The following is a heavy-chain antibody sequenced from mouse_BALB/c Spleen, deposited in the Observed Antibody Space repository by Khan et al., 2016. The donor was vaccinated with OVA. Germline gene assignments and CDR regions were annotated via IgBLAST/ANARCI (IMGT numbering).Heavy chain of an antibody. D-gene: IGHD2-12*01. CDR1: GYTFTSYV. CDR3: ARNYRGDVYFDS. J-gene: IGHJ2*01. CDR2: IYPFNDAT. Sequence: VQLQQSGPELVKPGASVKMSCKASGYTFTSYVMHWVRQKPGQGLEWIGYIYPFNDATKYNEKFKGKAILTSDKSSSTAYLEFTSLTSEDSAVYFCARNYRGDVYFDSWGQGTTLTVSS. V-gene: IGHV1S136*01.